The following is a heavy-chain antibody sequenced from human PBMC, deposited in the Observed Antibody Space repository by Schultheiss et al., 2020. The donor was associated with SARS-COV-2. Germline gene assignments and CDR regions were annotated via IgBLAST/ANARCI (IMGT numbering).Heavy chain of an antibody. V-gene: IGHV3-15*01. D-gene: IGHD4-23*01. CDR1: GFTFSNAW. CDR3: TTTLTPLAVVTPYDY. CDR2: IKSKTDGGTT. J-gene: IGHJ4*02. Sequence: GGSLRLSCAASGFTFSNAWMSWVRQAPGKGLEWVGRIKSKTDGGTTDYAAPVKGRFTISRDDSKNTLYLQMNSLKTEDTAVYYCTTTLTPLAVVTPYDYWGQGTLVTVSS.